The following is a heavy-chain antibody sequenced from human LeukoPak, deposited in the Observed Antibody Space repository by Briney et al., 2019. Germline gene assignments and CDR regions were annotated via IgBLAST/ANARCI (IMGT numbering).Heavy chain of an antibody. D-gene: IGHD3-22*01. CDR2: IYHSGRT. CDR1: GYSISSGYY. Sequence: SETLSLTCTVSGYSISSGYYWGWIRQPPGKGLEWIGIIYHSGRTDYNPSLKSRVTITVDTSKNQFSLKLSSVTAADTAVYYCARSSFYYDSSGYPGGYYYYMDVWGKGTTVTISS. J-gene: IGHJ6*03. V-gene: IGHV4-38-2*02. CDR3: ARSSFYYDSSGYPGGYYYYMDV.